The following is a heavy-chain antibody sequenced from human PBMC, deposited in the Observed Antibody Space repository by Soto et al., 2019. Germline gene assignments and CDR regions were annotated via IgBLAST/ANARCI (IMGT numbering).Heavy chain of an antibody. J-gene: IGHJ5*02. D-gene: IGHD3-22*01. CDR1: GGSVSSGSYY. CDR3: ASWRYDSSGYYYWFDP. CDR2: IYYSGST. Sequence: SETLSLTCPVSGGSVSSGSYYWSWIRQPPGKGLEWIGYIYYSGSTNYNPSLKSRVTISVDASKNQFSLKLSSVTAADTAVYYCASWRYDSSGYYYWFDPWGQGTLVTVSS. V-gene: IGHV4-61*01.